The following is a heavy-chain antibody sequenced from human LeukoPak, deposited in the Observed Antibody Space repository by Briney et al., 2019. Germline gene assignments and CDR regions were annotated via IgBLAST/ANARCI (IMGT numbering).Heavy chain of an antibody. CDR2: IKPDGSYT. V-gene: IGHV3-74*01. D-gene: IGHD5-24*01. J-gene: IGHJ4*02. Sequence: PGGSLRLSCAASGFGISGFAMTWVRQAPGKGLEWVSRIKPDGSYTNYADSVKGRFTISRDNAKNTVHLQMSNLRGDDTAVYYCGRDLERWGPGTLVTVSA. CDR3: GRDLER. CDR1: GFGISGFA.